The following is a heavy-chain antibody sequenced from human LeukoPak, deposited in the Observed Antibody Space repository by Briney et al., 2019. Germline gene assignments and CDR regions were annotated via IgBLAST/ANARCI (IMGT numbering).Heavy chain of an antibody. CDR2: IYTSGST. J-gene: IGHJ5*02. D-gene: IGHD6-19*01. CDR1: GGSISSYY. V-gene: IGHV4-4*07. Sequence: SETLSLTCTVSGGSISSYYWSWIRQPAGKGLEWIGRIYTSGSTNYNPSLESRVTMSVDTSKNQSSLKLSSVTAADTAVYYCARDSKQWLVRGWFDPWGQGTLVTVSS. CDR3: ARDSKQWLVRGWFDP.